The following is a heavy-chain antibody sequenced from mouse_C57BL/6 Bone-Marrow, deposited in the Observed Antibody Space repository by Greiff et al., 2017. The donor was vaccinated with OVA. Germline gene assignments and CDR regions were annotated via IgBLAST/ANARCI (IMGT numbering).Heavy chain of an antibody. Sequence: VQLQQPGAELVMPGASVKLSCKASGYTFTSYWMHWVKQRPGQGLEWIGEIDPSDSYTNYNQKFKGKSTVTVDKSSSTAYMQLSSLTSEDSAVYYCAREAYWGQGTLVTVSA. CDR3: AREAY. J-gene: IGHJ3*01. V-gene: IGHV1-69*01. CDR1: GYTFTSYW. CDR2: IDPSDSYT.